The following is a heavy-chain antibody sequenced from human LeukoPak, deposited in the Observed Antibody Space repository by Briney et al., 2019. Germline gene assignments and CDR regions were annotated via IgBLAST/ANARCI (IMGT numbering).Heavy chain of an antibody. CDR3: ARGDDILTGYYPYDY. V-gene: IGHV3-20*04. J-gene: IGHJ4*02. CDR2: INWNGGST. Sequence: PGGSLRLSCAASGFTFDDYGMSWVRQAPGKGLEWVSGINWNGGSTGYADSVKGRFTIFRDNAKNSLYLQMNSLRAEDTALYYCARGDDILTGYYPYDYWGQGTLVTVSS. CDR1: GFTFDDYG. D-gene: IGHD3-9*01.